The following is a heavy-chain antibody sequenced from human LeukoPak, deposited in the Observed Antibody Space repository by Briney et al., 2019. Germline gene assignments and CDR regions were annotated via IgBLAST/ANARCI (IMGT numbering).Heavy chain of an antibody. Sequence: GGSLRLSCAASGFAFSIYPMIWARQAPGKGLEWVSSTSADSGTTNYADSAKGRFTVSRDNSKRTLYLQMNSLRAEDTAVYYCATLMYTTGRQGFDSWGQGTRVTVSS. CDR2: TSADSGTT. J-gene: IGHJ4*02. V-gene: IGHV3-23*01. CDR3: ATLMYTTGRQGFDS. D-gene: IGHD1-1*01. CDR1: GFAFSIYP.